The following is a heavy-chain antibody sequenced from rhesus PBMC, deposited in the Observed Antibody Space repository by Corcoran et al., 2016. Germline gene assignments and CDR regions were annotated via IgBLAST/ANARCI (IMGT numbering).Heavy chain of an antibody. J-gene: IGHJ4*01. D-gene: IGHD2-39*02. CDR2: IVAGGGNT. CDR1: GGSISSNY. V-gene: IGHV4-160*01. Sequence: QVQLQESGPGLVKPSELLSLTCAVSGGSISSNYWSWIRQPPGKGREWIGRIVAGGGNTDYNPSRNTRVTISTDPSKNDFSLKLSSLTAADTAVYYCARGYTKGPFDYWGQGVLVTVSS. CDR3: ARGYTKGPFDY.